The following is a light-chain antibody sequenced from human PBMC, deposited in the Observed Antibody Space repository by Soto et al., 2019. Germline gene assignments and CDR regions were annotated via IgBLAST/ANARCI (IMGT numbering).Light chain of an antibody. Sequence: QSVLTQPPSVSAAPGQKVTISCSVSSSNIGNNYVSWYQQLPGTAPKLLIYDNNKRPSGIPDRFSGSKSGTSATLGITGLQTGDEADYYCGTWDFSLSVWVFGGGTKLTVL. CDR2: DNN. CDR1: SSNIGNNY. J-gene: IGLJ3*02. V-gene: IGLV1-51*01. CDR3: GTWDFSLSVWV.